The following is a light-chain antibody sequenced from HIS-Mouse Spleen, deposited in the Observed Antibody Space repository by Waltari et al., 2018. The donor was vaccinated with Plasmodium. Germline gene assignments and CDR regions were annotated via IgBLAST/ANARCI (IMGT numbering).Light chain of an antibody. CDR2: DVS. Sequence: QSALTQPRSVSGSPGQSVTIPCTGTSSDVGGYNYLSWYQQHPGKAPKLMIYDVSKRPSGVPDRFSGSKSGNTASLTISGLQAEDEADYYCYSYAGSYTWVFGGGTKLTVL. J-gene: IGLJ3*02. CDR3: YSYAGSYTWV. V-gene: IGLV2-11*01. CDR1: SSDVGGYNY.